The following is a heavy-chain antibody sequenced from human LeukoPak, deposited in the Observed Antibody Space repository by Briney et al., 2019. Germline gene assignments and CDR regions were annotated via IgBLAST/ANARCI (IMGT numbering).Heavy chain of an antibody. V-gene: IGHV1-3*01. CDR3: ARGRLVVPAAMPNWFDP. CDR1: GYTFTSYA. J-gene: IGHJ5*02. D-gene: IGHD2-2*01. Sequence: GPSVDVSCTASGYTFTSYAMHWVPHAPGQRLEWMGWNNAGNGNTKYSQKFQGRVTITRDTSASTAYMEMSSLRSEDTAVYYGARGRLVVPAAMPNWFDPWGQGTLVTVSS. CDR2: NNAGNGNT.